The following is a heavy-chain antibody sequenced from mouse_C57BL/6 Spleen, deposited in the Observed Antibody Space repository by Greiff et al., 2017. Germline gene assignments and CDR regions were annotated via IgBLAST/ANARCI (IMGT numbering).Heavy chain of an antibody. V-gene: IGHV10-1*01. CDR3: VRQDGYYVAWFAY. J-gene: IGHJ3*01. D-gene: IGHD2-3*01. CDR2: IRSKSNNYAT. CDR1: GFSFNTYA. Sequence: EADGGLVQPKGSLKLSCAASGFSFNTYAMNWVRQAPGKGLEWVARIRSKSNNYATYYADSVKDRFTISRDDSESMLYLQMNNLKTEDTAMYYCVRQDGYYVAWFAYWGQGTLVTVSA.